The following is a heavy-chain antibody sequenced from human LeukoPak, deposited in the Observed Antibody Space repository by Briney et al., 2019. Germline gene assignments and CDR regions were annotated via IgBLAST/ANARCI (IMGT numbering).Heavy chain of an antibody. CDR2: INPNTGGT. CDR1: GYTFTDYY. J-gene: IGHJ4*02. Sequence: ASVKVSCKASGYTFTDYYMHWVRQAPGRGLEWMGWINPNTGGTNYAQKFQGRVTMTRDTSISTAYMELSRLRSDDTAVYYCARVTYYYDSSCGYWRQGTLVTVSS. V-gene: IGHV1-2*02. D-gene: IGHD3-22*01. CDR3: ARVTYYYDSSCGY.